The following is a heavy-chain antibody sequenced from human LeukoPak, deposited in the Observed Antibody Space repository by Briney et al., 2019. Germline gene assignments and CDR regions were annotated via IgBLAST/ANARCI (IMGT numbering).Heavy chain of an antibody. J-gene: IGHJ4*02. CDR2: IYTSGST. Sequence: PSETLSLTCTVSGGSISSYYWSWIRQPAGKGLEWIGRIYTSGSTNYNPSFKSRVTMSVDTSKNQFSLKLSSVTAADTAVYYCARDRYDILTGSIFDYWGQGTLVTVSS. CDR3: ARDRYDILTGSIFDY. V-gene: IGHV4-4*07. D-gene: IGHD3-9*01. CDR1: GGSISSYY.